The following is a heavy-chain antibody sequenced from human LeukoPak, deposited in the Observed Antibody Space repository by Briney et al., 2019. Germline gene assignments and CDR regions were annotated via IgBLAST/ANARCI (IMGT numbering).Heavy chain of an antibody. CDR1: GFSFSNYW. CDR3: ARQRGYNYGYSDY. CDR2: IKKDGSDK. D-gene: IGHD5-18*01. J-gene: IGHJ4*02. Sequence: GGSLRLSCAASGFSFSNYWMSWVRQAPGKGLEWVANIKKDGSDKYYVDSVKGRFTISKDNAKNSLYLQMNSLRAEDMAVYYCARQRGYNYGYSDYWGQGTLVTVSS. V-gene: IGHV3-7*03.